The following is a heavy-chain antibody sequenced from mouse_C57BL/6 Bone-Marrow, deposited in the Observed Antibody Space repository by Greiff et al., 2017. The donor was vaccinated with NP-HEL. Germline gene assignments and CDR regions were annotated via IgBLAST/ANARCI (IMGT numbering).Heavy chain of an antibody. D-gene: IGHD2-3*01. Sequence: DVQLQESGPELVKPGASVKMSCKASGYTFTDYNMHWVKQSHGKSLEWIGYINPNNGGTSYNQKFKGKATLTVNKSSSTAYMELRSLTSEDSAVYYCARYDGSTLFAYWGQGTLVTVSA. V-gene: IGHV1-22*01. J-gene: IGHJ3*01. CDR1: GYTFTDYN. CDR3: ARYDGSTLFAY. CDR2: INPNNGGT.